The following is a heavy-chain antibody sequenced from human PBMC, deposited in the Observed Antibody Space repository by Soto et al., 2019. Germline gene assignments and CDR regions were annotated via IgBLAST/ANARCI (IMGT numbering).Heavy chain of an antibody. CDR3: ARAFRTNYYYGMDV. J-gene: IGHJ6*02. D-gene: IGHD3-10*01. Sequence: PGGSLRLSCAASGFTFSSYSMNWVRQAPGKGLEWVSYISSSSSTIYYADSVKGRFTISRDNAKNSLYLQMSSLRDEDTAVYYCARAFRTNYYYGMDVWGQGTTVTVSS. V-gene: IGHV3-48*02. CDR2: ISSSSSTI. CDR1: GFTFSSYS.